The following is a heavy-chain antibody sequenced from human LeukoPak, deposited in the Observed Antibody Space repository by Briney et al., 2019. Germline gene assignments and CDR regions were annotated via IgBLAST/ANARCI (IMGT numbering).Heavy chain of an antibody. D-gene: IGHD5-12*01. CDR2: INPNSGVT. J-gene: IGHJ4*02. CDR1: GYTFTGYY. Sequence: ASVKVSFKASGYTFTGYYMHWVRQAPGQGLEWMGWINPNSGVTNYAQKFQGRVTLTRDTSISTAYMELGRLTSDDTAVYYCARKYSGYELTCWGQGTLVTVSS. CDR3: ARKYSGYELTC. V-gene: IGHV1-2*02.